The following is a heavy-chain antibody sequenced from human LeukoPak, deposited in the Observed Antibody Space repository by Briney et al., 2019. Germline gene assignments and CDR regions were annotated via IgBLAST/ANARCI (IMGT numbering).Heavy chain of an antibody. V-gene: IGHV7-4-1*02. J-gene: IGHJ4*02. CDR2: INTNTENP. Sequence: ASVKVSCKASGYTFTSYAMNWVRQAPGQGLEWMGWINTNTENPTYAQGFTGRFVFSFDTSVSTAYLQISSLEADDTAAYYCARGQPWLPHWGQGSLVTVSS. CDR3: ARGQPWLPH. CDR1: GYTFTSYA. D-gene: IGHD5-24*01.